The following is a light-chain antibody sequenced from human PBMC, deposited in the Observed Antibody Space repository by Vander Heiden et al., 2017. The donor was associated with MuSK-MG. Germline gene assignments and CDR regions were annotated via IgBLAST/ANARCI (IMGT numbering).Light chain of an antibody. J-gene: IGKJ2*01. CDR2: AAS. Sequence: DIQVTKSPSSLSASVGDRVTITCRASQSISSYLNWYQQKPVKAPKLLIYAASSFQSGVPSRFSGSGSGTDFTLTISMLQPEDFATYYCQQSYSTLYTFGQWTKLEIK. CDR1: QSISSY. V-gene: IGKV1-39*01. CDR3: QQSYSTLYT.